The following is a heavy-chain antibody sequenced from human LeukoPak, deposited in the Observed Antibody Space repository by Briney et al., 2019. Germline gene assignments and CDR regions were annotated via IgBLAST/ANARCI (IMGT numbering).Heavy chain of an antibody. Sequence: PGGSLRLSCAASGFTFNTYWMHWVRQVPGKGLVWVSRINSDGSSTSYADSVKGRFAISRDNAQNTLYLQMNSLRPEDTSVYYCASGGAYPYADFDYWGQGTLVTVSS. V-gene: IGHV3-74*01. J-gene: IGHJ4*02. CDR1: GFTFNTYW. CDR2: INSDGSST. CDR3: ASGGAYPYADFDY. D-gene: IGHD3-10*01.